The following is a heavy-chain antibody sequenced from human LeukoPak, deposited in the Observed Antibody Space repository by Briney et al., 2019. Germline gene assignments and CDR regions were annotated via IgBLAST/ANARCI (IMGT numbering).Heavy chain of an antibody. CDR1: GGSISTHY. V-gene: IGHV4-4*07. CDR2: IYISGST. CDR3: AGGVTTSGDY. Sequence: SETLSLTCTVSGGSISTHYWSWMRQPAGKGLEWVGRIYISGSTNYNPSLKSRVTISVDTSKNQFSLKLSSVTAADTAVYYCAGGVTTSGDYWGQGTLVTVSS. J-gene: IGHJ4*02. D-gene: IGHD4-11*01.